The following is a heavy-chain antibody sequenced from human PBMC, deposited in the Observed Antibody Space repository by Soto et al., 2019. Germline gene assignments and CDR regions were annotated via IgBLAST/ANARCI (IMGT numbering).Heavy chain of an antibody. V-gene: IGHV3-21*01. CDR1: GFTFSSYS. CDR2: ISSSSSYI. CDR3: AREPNYDSKSGVFDY. J-gene: IGHJ4*02. Sequence: GGSLRLSCAASGFTFSSYSMNWVRQAPGKGLEWVSSISSSSSYIYYADSVKGRFTISRDNAKNSLYLQMNSLRAEDTAVYYCAREPNYDSKSGVFDYWGQGTLVTVSS. D-gene: IGHD3-3*01.